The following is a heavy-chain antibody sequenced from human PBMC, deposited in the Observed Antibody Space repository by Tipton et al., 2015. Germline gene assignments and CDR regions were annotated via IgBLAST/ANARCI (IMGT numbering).Heavy chain of an antibody. D-gene: IGHD3-3*01. CDR2: IIGSGGGT. Sequence: SLRLSCAASGFTFSSYAMTWVRQAPGKGLEWVSTIIGSGGGTYYPDSVKGRFAISRDNSKNTVYLQMNSLRAEDTALYYCAKDSSLEIALSGSWGQGTLVTVSS. J-gene: IGHJ5*02. CDR3: AKDSSLEIALSGS. CDR1: GFTFSSYA. V-gene: IGHV3-23*01.